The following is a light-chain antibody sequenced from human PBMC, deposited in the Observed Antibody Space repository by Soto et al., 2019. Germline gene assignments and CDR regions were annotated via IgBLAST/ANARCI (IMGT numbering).Light chain of an antibody. Sequence: QSVLTQPPSASGTPGQRVTISCSGSSSNIGSNYVYWYQQLPGTAPKLLIYRNNQRPSGVPDRFSGSKSGNTASLTISGLQAEDEADYYCCSYARSSPLLYFFGTGTKLTVL. CDR1: SSNIGSNY. CDR3: CSYARSSPLLYF. V-gene: IGLV1-47*01. J-gene: IGLJ1*01. CDR2: RNN.